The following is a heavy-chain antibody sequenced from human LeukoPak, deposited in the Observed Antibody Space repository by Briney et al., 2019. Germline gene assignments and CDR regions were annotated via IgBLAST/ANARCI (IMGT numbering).Heavy chain of an antibody. CDR1: GFTFSSHA. D-gene: IGHD1-26*01. CDR3: AKLILGARSLFDF. Sequence: GGSLRLSCVASGFTFSSHAMSWVRQAPGKGLEWVSTISGSGDSTFYADSVKGRFTITRDNSKNTLYLQMSSLRADDTAMYYCAKLILGARSLFDFRGQGILVTVSS. J-gene: IGHJ4*02. CDR2: ISGSGDST. V-gene: IGHV3-23*01.